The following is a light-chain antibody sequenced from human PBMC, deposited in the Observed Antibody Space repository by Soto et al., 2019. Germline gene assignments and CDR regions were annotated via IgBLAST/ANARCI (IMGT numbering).Light chain of an antibody. CDR1: QSISSSY. CDR2: GAS. V-gene: IGKV3-20*01. Sequence: EIVLTQSPGTQSLSPGERATLSCRASQSISSSYLAWYQQKPGQAPRLLIYGASSRATGIPDRFSGSGSGTDFTLTISRLEPEDFAVYYCHQYGGSPPITFGQGTRLEIK. CDR3: HQYGGSPPIT. J-gene: IGKJ5*01.